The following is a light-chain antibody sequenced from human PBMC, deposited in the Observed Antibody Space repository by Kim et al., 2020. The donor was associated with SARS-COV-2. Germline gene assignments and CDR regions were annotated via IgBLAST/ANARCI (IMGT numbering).Light chain of an antibody. CDR1: QYITNY. V-gene: IGKV1-12*01. J-gene: IGKJ4*01. CDR2: TAS. CDR3: QQGNTFPLT. Sequence: ASVGDRVTSTCRASQYITNYLAWYQQRPGKAPKLLIYTASTLQTGVPSRFSGSGSGTDFALTISSLQPEDFATYYCQQGNTFPLTFGGGTKVDIK.